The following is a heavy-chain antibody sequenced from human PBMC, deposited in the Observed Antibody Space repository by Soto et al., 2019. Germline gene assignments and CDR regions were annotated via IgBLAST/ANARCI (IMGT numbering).Heavy chain of an antibody. CDR1: GGTFSSYA. CDR3: GRDSGRNDFWSGPADY. Sequence: QVQLVQSGAEVKKPGSSVKVSCKASGGTFSSYAISWVRQAPGQGLEWMGGIIPIFGTANYAQKFQGRVTITADESTSTAYMVLSSLRSEDTAVYYCGRDSGRNDFWSGPADYWGQGTLVTVSS. CDR2: IIPIFGTA. J-gene: IGHJ4*02. D-gene: IGHD3-3*01. V-gene: IGHV1-69*01.